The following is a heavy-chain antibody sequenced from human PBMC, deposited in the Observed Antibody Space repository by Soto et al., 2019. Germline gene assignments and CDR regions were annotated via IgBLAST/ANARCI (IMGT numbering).Heavy chain of an antibody. CDR1: GYSFTSYW. J-gene: IGHJ6*02. CDR2: IDPSDSYT. Sequence: EVQLVQSGAEVKKPGESLRISCKGSGYSFTSYWISWVRQMLGKGLEWMGRIDPSDSYTNYSPSFQGHVTISADKSISTAYLQWSSLKASDTAMYYCVRLAMATRRGYYGMDVWGQGTTVTVSS. CDR3: VRLAMATRRGYYGMDV. D-gene: IGHD5-12*01. V-gene: IGHV5-10-1*01.